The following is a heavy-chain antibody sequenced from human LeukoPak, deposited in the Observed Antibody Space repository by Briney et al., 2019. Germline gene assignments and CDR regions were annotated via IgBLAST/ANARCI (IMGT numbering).Heavy chain of an antibody. Sequence: SQTLSVTCGISGDSVSSNNGAWNWIRPSPSRGLEWLGRTYYRSKWYSDYAASVQGRITINADTSKNQFSLQLYSVPPEDTAVYYCARDLGTSGWHTFDYWGQGTLVTVSS. V-gene: IGHV6-1*01. CDR3: ARDLGTSGWHTFDY. CDR1: GDSVSSNNGA. D-gene: IGHD6-19*01. CDR2: TYYRSKWYS. J-gene: IGHJ4*02.